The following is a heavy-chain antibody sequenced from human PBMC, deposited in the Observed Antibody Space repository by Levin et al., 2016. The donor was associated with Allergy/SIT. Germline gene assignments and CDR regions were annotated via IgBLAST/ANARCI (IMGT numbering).Heavy chain of an antibody. CDR3: ARGTVATAWYMQY. CDR2: TSHSGTT. D-gene: IGHD4-23*01. J-gene: IGHJ1*01. V-gene: IGHV4-59*02. Sequence: GSLRLSCTVSGASVSTNYWTWIRQSPGKGLEWIGYTSHSGTTSHNPSLRNRATISLDMPRNQISLRLTSVTAADTAVYYCARGTVATAWYMQYWGQGTLVTVSS. CDR1: GASVSTNY.